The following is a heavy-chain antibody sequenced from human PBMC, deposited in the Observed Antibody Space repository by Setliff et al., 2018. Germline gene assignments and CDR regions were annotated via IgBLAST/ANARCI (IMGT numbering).Heavy chain of an antibody. D-gene: IGHD3-16*01. CDR1: GFTFDVYD. Sequence: LRLSCAASGFTFDVYDLNWVRQAPGRGLEWVSAITGTSRHIYYADSLKGRFTISRDNTRNLVYLQMSSLTAEDTAVYYCARDVVRTFPAWGQGTLVTVSS. CDR2: ITGTSRHI. CDR3: ARDVVRTFPA. V-gene: IGHV3-21*06. J-gene: IGHJ4*02.